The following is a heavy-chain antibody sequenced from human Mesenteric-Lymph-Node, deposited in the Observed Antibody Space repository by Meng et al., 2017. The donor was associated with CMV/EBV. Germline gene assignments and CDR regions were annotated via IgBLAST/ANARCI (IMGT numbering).Heavy chain of an antibody. CDR2: INHSGST. CDR1: GGSFSGYY. CDR3: ARGSSYDILTGYFDY. Sequence: QVQSPAWGAGLLKPSATLSVTCAVDGGSFSGYYWNWIRQSPEKGLEWIGEINHSGSTTYNPSFTSRIIISVDTSTNQISLNMSSVTAADTAVYYCARGSSYDILTGYFDYWGQGALVTVSS. D-gene: IGHD3-9*01. V-gene: IGHV4-34*01. J-gene: IGHJ4*02.